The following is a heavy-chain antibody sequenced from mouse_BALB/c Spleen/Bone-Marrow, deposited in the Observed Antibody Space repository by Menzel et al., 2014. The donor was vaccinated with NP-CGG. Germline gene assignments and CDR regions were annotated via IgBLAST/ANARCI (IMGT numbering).Heavy chain of an antibody. CDR2: IWGDGST. CDR1: GFSLTSYG. D-gene: IGHD2-12*01. V-gene: IGHV2-3*01. CDR3: AKEGRFRSTIITTFAY. J-gene: IGHJ3*01. Sequence: VKVVESGPGLVAPSQSLSITCTVSGFSLTSYGVSWVRQPPGKGLEWLGVIWGDGSTNYHSAPISRLNINKDNSKSQVFLKLNSLQTDDTATYYCAKEGRFRSTIITTFAYWGQGTLVTVSA.